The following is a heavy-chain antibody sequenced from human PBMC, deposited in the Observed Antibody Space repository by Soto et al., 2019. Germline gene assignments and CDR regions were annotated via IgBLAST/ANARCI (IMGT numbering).Heavy chain of an antibody. J-gene: IGHJ4*02. CDR2: INHSGST. V-gene: IGHV4-34*01. D-gene: IGHD6-6*01. CDR1: CGSFIGYY. Sequence: SETLSLTCAFYCGSFIGYYWSWIRQPPGKGLEWIGEINHSGSTNYNPSLKSRVTIPVDTSKNQFSLKLSSVTAADTAVYYCARGDTSNSYYFDYWGQGTLVTVSS. CDR3: ARGDTSNSYYFDY.